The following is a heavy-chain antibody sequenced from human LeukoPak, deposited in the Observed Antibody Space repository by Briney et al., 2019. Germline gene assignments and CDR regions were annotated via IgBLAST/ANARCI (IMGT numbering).Heavy chain of an antibody. CDR1: GVSISSDNY. Sequence: SETLSLTCIVFGVSISSDNYWGWIRQSPGKGLELIGSVHFSGATHYNPSLKSRVAITLDTSKNQFSLKLNSVTAADTAIYYCAKHRMWLVGLESWGQGTLVTVSS. J-gene: IGHJ1*01. D-gene: IGHD6-19*01. CDR3: AKHRMWLVGLES. V-gene: IGHV4-39*01. CDR2: VHFSGAT.